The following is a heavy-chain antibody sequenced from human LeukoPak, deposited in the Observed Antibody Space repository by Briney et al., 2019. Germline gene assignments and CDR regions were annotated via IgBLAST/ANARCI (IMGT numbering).Heavy chain of an antibody. CDR1: GGSFNGYY. CDR2: INHSGST. Sequence: SETLSLTCAVYGGSFNGYYWSWIRQPPGKGLEWIGEINHSGSTNYNPSLKSRVTISVDTSKNQFSLKLSSVTAADTAVYYCARASRGVVVAATQARWFDPWGQGTLVTVSS. CDR3: ARASRGVVVAATQARWFDP. J-gene: IGHJ5*02. D-gene: IGHD2-15*01. V-gene: IGHV4-34*01.